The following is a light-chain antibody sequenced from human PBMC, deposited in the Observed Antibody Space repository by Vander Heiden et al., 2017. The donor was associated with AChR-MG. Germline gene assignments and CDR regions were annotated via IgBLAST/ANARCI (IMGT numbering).Light chain of an antibody. CDR2: WAS. J-gene: IGKJ1*01. CDR1: QTVSYSSNNKNN. CDR3: LQVDNTPWT. Sequence: DIVMTQSPDSLAASLGESATITCTANQTVSYSSNNKNNLAWYQQKPGQSPKLLLYWASTRESTFPDRFSGSGSGTDFTLTISGLQAEDVATYYCLQVDNTPWTFGQGTKVEIK. V-gene: IGKV4-1*01.